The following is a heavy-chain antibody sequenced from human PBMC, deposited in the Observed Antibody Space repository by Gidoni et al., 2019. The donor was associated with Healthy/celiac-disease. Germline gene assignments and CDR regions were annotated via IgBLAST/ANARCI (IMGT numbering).Heavy chain of an antibody. CDR1: GFTFRSYA. J-gene: IGHJ6*02. D-gene: IGHD3-16*01. V-gene: IGHV3-23*01. Sequence: EVQLLESGGGLVQPGGSLRLSCAASGFTFRSYAMSWVRQAPGKGLEWVSAISGSGGSTYYADSVKGRFTISRDNSKNTLYLQMNSLRAEDTAVYYCARKSGGEQLTFGMDVWGQGTTVTVSS. CDR2: ISGSGGST. CDR3: ARKSGGEQLTFGMDV.